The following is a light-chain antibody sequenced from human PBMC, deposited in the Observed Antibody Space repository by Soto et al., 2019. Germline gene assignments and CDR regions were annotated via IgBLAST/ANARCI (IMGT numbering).Light chain of an antibody. J-gene: IGKJ3*01. CDR2: WAS. Sequence: DIVMTQSPDSLAVSLGERATINCKSSQSVFYGSNNKNYLAWYQQKPGQPPKLLIYWASTRESGVPDRFSGSGSGTDFTLTISSRQAEDGAVYYCQQYYIFPVTFGPGIRVDVK. V-gene: IGKV4-1*01. CDR1: QSVFYGSNNKNY. CDR3: QQYYIFPVT.